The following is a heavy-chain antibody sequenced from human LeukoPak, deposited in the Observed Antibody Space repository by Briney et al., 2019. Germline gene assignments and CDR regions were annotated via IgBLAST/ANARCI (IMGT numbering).Heavy chain of an antibody. D-gene: IGHD3-22*01. CDR1: GYSFSDYS. Sequence: ASVKVSCKASGYSFSDYSMHWVRQAPGQGLEWMGRINSNSGGTGYAQNFQGRVTMTRDTSINTAYMELSGLTSDDTAVYYCARDFIPMIVVVISTFASDIWGQGTMVTVSS. J-gene: IGHJ3*02. CDR3: ARDFIPMIVVVISTFASDI. V-gene: IGHV1-2*06. CDR2: INSNSGGT.